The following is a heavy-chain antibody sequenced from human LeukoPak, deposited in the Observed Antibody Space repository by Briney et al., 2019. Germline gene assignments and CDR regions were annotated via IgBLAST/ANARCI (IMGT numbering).Heavy chain of an antibody. CDR2: IIPIFGTA. Sequence: ASVKVSCKASGGTFSSYAISWVRQAPGQGLEWMGGIIPIFGTANYAQKFQGGVTITTDESTSTAYMELSSLRSEDTAVYYCASNVPAASWFDPWGQGTLVTVSS. V-gene: IGHV1-69*05. J-gene: IGHJ5*02. D-gene: IGHD2-2*01. CDR3: ASNVPAASWFDP. CDR1: GGTFSSYA.